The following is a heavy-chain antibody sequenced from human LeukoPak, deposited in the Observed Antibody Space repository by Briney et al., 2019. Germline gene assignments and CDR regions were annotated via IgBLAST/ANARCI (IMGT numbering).Heavy chain of an antibody. CDR1: GFTFSSYA. CDR2: ISRGGAGT. D-gene: IGHD6-13*01. V-gene: IGHV3-23*01. CDR3: AKRQQQNSTPRTSYFDY. Sequence: PGGSLRLSCAASGFTFSSYAMSWVRQAPGKGLEWVSTISRGGAGTYYADSVKGRFTISSDNSKNTLYLQMNSLGAEDTAVYYCAKRQQQNSTPRTSYFDYWGQGTLVAVPS. J-gene: IGHJ4*02.